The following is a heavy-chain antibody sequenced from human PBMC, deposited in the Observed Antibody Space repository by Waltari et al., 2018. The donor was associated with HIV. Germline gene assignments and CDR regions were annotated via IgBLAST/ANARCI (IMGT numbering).Heavy chain of an antibody. V-gene: IGHV3-23*01. Sequence: EVQLLESGGGLVQPGLSMRLPFQAHGFTFSRSTMNWVRQAPGKGLEGVSGISGSGGSTYYADSVKGRLTISRDNSKSTVYLQMNSLRAEDTAIYYCAKDPGMDVWGQGTTVTVSS. J-gene: IGHJ6*02. CDR1: GFTFSRST. CDR3: AKDPGMDV. CDR2: ISGSGGST.